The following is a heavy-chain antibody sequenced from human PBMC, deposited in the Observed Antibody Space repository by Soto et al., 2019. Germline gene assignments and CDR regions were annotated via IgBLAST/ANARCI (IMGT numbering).Heavy chain of an antibody. J-gene: IGHJ3*02. Sequence: QVQLQESGPGLVKPSQTLSLTCTVSGGSISSGAYYWSWIRQHPGKGLEWIGYMYYTGRTYYNPSVTSRVIISGDTSKNQFSLNMTSVTAADTAVYYCARRRAFSNWYSGADAFDIWGQGTMVTVSS. CDR1: GGSISSGAYY. CDR3: ARRRAFSNWYSGADAFDI. V-gene: IGHV4-31*03. D-gene: IGHD6-13*01. CDR2: MYYTGRT.